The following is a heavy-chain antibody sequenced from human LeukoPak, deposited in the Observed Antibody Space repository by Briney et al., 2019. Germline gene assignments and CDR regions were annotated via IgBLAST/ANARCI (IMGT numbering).Heavy chain of an antibody. J-gene: IGHJ4*02. V-gene: IGHV1-69*13. CDR2: IIPIFGTA. CDR3: ARDAIVGATNYFDY. Sequence: SVKVSCKASRGTFSRYATSWVRQAPGQGLDWMGGIIPIFGTANYAQKFQGRVTITADESTSTAYMELSSLRSEDTAVYYCARDAIVGATNYFDYWGQGTLVTVSS. D-gene: IGHD1-26*01. CDR1: RGTFSRYA.